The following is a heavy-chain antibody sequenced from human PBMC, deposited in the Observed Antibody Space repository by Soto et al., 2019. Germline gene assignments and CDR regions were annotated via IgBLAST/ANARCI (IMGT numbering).Heavy chain of an antibody. CDR1: GFTFSSYA. CDR2: ISGSGGST. V-gene: IGHV3-23*01. D-gene: IGHD3-3*01. J-gene: IGHJ6*02. Sequence: PGGSLRLSCAASGFTFSSYAMSWVRQAPGKGLEWVSAISGSGGSTYYADSVKGRFTISRDNSKNTLYLQMNSLRAEDTAVYYCAKATGEIDFWSGYYYYYYYGMDVWGQGTTVTVSS. CDR3: AKATGEIDFWSGYYYYYYYGMDV.